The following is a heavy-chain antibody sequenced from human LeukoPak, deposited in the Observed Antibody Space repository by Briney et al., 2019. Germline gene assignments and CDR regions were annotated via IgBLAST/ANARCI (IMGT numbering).Heavy chain of an antibody. Sequence: GGSLRLSCAAPGFTFSSYNMNWVRQAPGKGLEWVSSITSDSRYMYYADSVKGRFTISRDNAKNSLYLQMNSLRAEDTAVYYCAELGITMIGGVWGKGTTVTISS. CDR2: ITSDSRYM. CDR3: AELGITMIGGV. V-gene: IGHV3-21*01. J-gene: IGHJ6*04. D-gene: IGHD3-10*02. CDR1: GFTFSSYN.